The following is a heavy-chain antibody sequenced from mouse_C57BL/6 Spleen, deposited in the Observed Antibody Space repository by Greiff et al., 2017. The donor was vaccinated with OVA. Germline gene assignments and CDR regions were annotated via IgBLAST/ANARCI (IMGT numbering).Heavy chain of an antibody. D-gene: IGHD1-1*01. CDR1: GYSFTDYN. CDR2: INPNYGTT. CDR3: ARGAYGSSYEDFDY. V-gene: IGHV1-39*01. Sequence: EVKLMESGPELVKPGASVKISCKASGYSFTDYNMNWVKQSNGKSLEWIGVINPNYGTTSYNQKFKGKATLTVDQSSSTAYMQLNSLTSEDSAVYYCARGAYGSSYEDFDYWGQGTTLTVSS. J-gene: IGHJ2*01.